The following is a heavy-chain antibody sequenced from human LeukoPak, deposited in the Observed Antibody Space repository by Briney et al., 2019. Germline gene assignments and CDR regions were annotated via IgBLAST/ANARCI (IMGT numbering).Heavy chain of an antibody. V-gene: IGHV1-2*04. D-gene: IGHD1-26*01. CDR2: INPNSGGT. CDR3: AGGWELGWFDP. Sequence: ASVKVSCKASGYTFTSYGISWVRQAPGQGLEWMGWINPNSGGTNYAQKFQGWVTMTRDTSISTAYMELSRLRSDDTAVYYCAGGWELGWFDPWGQGTLVTVSS. CDR1: GYTFTSYG. J-gene: IGHJ5*02.